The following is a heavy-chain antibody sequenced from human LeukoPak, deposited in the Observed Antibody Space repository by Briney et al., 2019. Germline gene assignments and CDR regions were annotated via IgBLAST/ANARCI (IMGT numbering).Heavy chain of an antibody. D-gene: IGHD3-22*01. CDR1: GYTFTSYD. J-gene: IGHJ3*02. CDR2: MNPNSGNT. V-gene: IGHV1-8*01. Sequence: VASVKVSCKASGYTFTSYDINWVRQATGQGLEWMGWMNPNSGNTGYAQRFQGRVTMTRNTSISTAYMELSSLRSEDTAVYYCAGGVYDSSVSDAFDIWGQGTMVTVSS. CDR3: AGGVYDSSVSDAFDI.